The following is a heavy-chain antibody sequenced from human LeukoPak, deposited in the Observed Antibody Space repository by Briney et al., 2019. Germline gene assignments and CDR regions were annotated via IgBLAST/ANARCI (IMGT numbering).Heavy chain of an antibody. D-gene: IGHD3-10*01. CDR1: GFTFSSYE. CDR2: ISSSGSTI. Sequence: GGSLRLSCAASGFTFSSYEMNWVRQAPGKGLEWVSYISSSGSTIYYADSVKGRFTISRDNAKNSLYLQMNSLRAEDTAVYYCARVMVVPVRGVMDVWGKGTTVSVSS. J-gene: IGHJ6*03. CDR3: ARVMVVPVRGVMDV. V-gene: IGHV3-48*03.